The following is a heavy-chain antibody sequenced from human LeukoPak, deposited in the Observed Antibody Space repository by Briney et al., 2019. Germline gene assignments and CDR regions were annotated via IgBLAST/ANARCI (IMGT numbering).Heavy chain of an antibody. Sequence: SETLSLTCTVSGGSISSYYWSWIRQPPGKGLEWIGYIYYSGSTNYNPSLKSRVTISVDTSKNQFSLKLSSVTAADRAVYYCASANGGPAPYIDYWGQGTLVTVSS. CDR3: ASANGGPAPYIDY. D-gene: IGHD3-16*01. CDR1: GGSISSYY. CDR2: IYYSGST. V-gene: IGHV4-59*01. J-gene: IGHJ4*02.